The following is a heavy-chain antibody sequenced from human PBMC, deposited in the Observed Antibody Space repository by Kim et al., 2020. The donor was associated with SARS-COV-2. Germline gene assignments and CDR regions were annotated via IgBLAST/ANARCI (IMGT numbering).Heavy chain of an antibody. CDR1: GYTFTSYG. CDR2: ISAYNGNT. CDR3: ARACYYDILTGLNWFDP. D-gene: IGHD3-9*01. V-gene: IGHV1-18*01. J-gene: IGHJ5*02. Sequence: ASVKVSCKASGYTFTSYGISWVRQAPGQGLEWMGWISAYNGNTNYAQKLQGRVTMTTDTSTSTAYMELRSLRSDDTAVYYCARACYYDILTGLNWFDPWGQGTLVTVSS.